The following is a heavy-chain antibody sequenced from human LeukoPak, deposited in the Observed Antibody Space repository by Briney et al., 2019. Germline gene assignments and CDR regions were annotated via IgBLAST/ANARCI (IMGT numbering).Heavy chain of an antibody. D-gene: IGHD3-16*02. J-gene: IGHJ4*02. CDR2: ISNSGSTI. CDR1: GFTFSSYE. V-gene: IGHV3-48*03. Sequence: GGSLRLSCAASGFTFSSYEMNWVRQAPGKGLEWVSYISNSGSTIYYADSVRGRFTISRDNAKNSLYLQMNSLRAEDTAVYYCARGAYDYVWGSYRPAYYFDYWGQGTLVTVSS. CDR3: ARGAYDYVWGSYRPAYYFDY.